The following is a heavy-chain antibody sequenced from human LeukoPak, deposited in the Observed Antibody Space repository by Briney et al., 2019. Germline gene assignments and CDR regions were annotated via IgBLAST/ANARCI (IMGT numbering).Heavy chain of an antibody. J-gene: IGHJ4*02. D-gene: IGHD2-2*01. Sequence: PGGSLRLSCVASGFIFGDYSMNWVRQAPGKGLEWISYVGIDSGNTMYADSVKGRFTISGDKAKNSLYLQINIPLGEDTAVYYCARDTKYAFDHWGQGNLVTVSS. CDR2: VGIDSGNT. CDR1: GFIFGDYS. CDR3: ARDTKYAFDH. V-gene: IGHV3-48*01.